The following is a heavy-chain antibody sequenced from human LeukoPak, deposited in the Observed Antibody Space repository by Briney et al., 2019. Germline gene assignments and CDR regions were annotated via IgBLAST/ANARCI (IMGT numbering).Heavy chain of an antibody. CDR1: GFTVSNNY. CDR2: IYSGGST. Sequence: GGSLRLSCAASGFTVSNNYMSWGRQAPGKGLEWVSVIYSGGSTYYADSVKGRFTISRDNSKNTLFLQMNSLRAEDTAVYYCAIDTRLDSGSGSYVLDFWGQGTLVTVSS. CDR3: AIDTRLDSGSGSYVLDF. D-gene: IGHD3-10*01. V-gene: IGHV3-53*01. J-gene: IGHJ4*02.